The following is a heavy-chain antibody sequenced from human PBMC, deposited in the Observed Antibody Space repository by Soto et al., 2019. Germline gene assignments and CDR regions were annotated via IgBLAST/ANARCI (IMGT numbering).Heavy chain of an antibody. V-gene: IGHV4-31*03. CDR2: IYYSGRT. J-gene: IGHJ5*02. CDR1: GGPTSSGGYY. D-gene: IGHD6-6*01. Sequence: PSETLSLTCTVSGGPTSSGGYYWSWIRQHPGKGLEWIGYIYYSGRTYYNPSLHSRVSIAVDTTENQFSLKLTSVTAADTSVYYCARGSFSSSSSWFDPWGRGTLVTVSS. CDR3: ARGSFSSSSSWFDP.